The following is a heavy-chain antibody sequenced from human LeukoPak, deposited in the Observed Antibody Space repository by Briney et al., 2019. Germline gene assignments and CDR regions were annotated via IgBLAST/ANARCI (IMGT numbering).Heavy chain of an antibody. D-gene: IGHD5-18*01. Sequence: NPGGSLRLSCAASGFTFSDYYMSWIRQAPGKGLEWVSYISSSGSTIYYADSVKGRFTISRDNSKNSLYLQMNSLRAEDTAVYYCARAWPNYRDTAIRYWGQGTLVTVSS. J-gene: IGHJ4*02. CDR1: GFTFSDYY. V-gene: IGHV3-11*01. CDR2: ISSSGSTI. CDR3: ARAWPNYRDTAIRY.